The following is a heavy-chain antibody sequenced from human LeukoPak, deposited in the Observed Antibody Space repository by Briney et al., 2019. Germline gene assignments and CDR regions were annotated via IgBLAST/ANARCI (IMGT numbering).Heavy chain of an antibody. V-gene: IGHV1-58*01. D-gene: IGHD1-1*01. CDR3: AAGNWYEFDY. Sequence: SVKVSCKASGFTFTNSAVQWVRQARGQRLEWIGWIVVGSGNPNYAQKFQERVTITRDMSTSTAYMELSSLRSEDTAVYYCAAGNWYEFDYWGQGTLVTVSS. CDR2: IVVGSGNP. CDR1: GFTFTNSA. J-gene: IGHJ4*02.